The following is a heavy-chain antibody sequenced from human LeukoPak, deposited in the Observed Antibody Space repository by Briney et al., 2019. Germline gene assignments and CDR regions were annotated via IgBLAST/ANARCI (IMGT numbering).Heavy chain of an antibody. V-gene: IGHV3-9*01. CDR2: ISWNSGSI. Sequence: LGGSLRLSCAASGFTFDDYAMHWVRQAPGKGLEWVSGISWNSGSIGYADSVKGRFTISRDNAKNSLYLQMNSLRAEDTALYYCAKDTLYSSGWPTDWGQGTLVTVSS. CDR1: GFTFDDYA. D-gene: IGHD6-19*01. CDR3: AKDTLYSSGWPTD. J-gene: IGHJ4*02.